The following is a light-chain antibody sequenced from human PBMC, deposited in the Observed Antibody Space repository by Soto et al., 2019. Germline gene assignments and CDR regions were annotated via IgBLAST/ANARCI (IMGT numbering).Light chain of an antibody. Sequence: EIVLTQSPGTLSLSPGERATLSCRASRSVSTSYLAGYQQKPGQAPGLLIYGASSRATGIPARFSGSGSGTDFTLTISRLEPEDLAVYYCQQYGSSPRTFGQGTKLEIK. J-gene: IGKJ2*01. CDR2: GAS. CDR3: QQYGSSPRT. V-gene: IGKV3-20*01. CDR1: RSVSTSY.